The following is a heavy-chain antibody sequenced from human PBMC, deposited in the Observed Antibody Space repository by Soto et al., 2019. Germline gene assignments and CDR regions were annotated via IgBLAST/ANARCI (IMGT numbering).Heavy chain of an antibody. Sequence: ASVKVSCKASGGTCSSYTISWVRKAPGQGLGWMGRIIPILGIANYAQKFQGRVTITADKSTSTAYMELSSLRSEDTAVYYCAREFPRYCSGGSCYKSPDDAFDIWGQVTMVTVSS. J-gene: IGHJ3*02. CDR1: GGTCSSYT. V-gene: IGHV1-69*04. D-gene: IGHD2-15*01. CDR2: IIPILGIA. CDR3: AREFPRYCSGGSCYKSPDDAFDI.